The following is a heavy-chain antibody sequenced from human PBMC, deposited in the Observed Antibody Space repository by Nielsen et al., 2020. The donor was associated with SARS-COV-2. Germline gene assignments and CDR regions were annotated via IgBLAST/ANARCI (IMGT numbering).Heavy chain of an antibody. CDR1: GFTFSSYE. D-gene: IGHD6-13*01. CDR3: AKGDGDSWSPFLYLDN. CDR2: ISASGSST. J-gene: IGHJ4*02. V-gene: IGHV3-23*01. Sequence: GESLKISCAASGFTFSSYEMNWVRQAPGKGLEWVSAISASGSSTCYGDAVKGRFTISRDNAINTLYLQMNSLRAEDTAVYYCAKGDGDSWSPFLYLDNWGQGTLVTASS.